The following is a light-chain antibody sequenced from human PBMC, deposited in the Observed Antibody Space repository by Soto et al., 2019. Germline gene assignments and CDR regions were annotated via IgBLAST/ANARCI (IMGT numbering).Light chain of an antibody. CDR2: GAS. CDR1: QSIGSNY. CDR3: QQHDTSLTWT. J-gene: IGKJ1*01. Sequence: EIVLTQSPATLSLSPGETATLSCRASQSIGSNYLAWYQQKPGQAPWLLIYGASKRATGIPDRFSGSGSGEEFILTISRLEPEDFALYYCQQHDTSLTWTFGQGTKVDIK. V-gene: IGKV3-20*01.